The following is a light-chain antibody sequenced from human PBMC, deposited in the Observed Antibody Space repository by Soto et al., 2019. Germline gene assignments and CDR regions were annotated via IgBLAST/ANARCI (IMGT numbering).Light chain of an antibody. V-gene: IGKV3-20*01. CDR3: QQYGSSPWT. Sequence: EIVLTQSPTALCFSPVEIGXPPCXXSQSVSSSYLAWYQQKPGQAPRLLIYGASSRATGIPDRFSGSGSGTDFTLTISRLEPEDFAVYYCQQYGSSPWTFGQGTKVDIK. CDR1: QSVSSSY. CDR2: GAS. J-gene: IGKJ1*01.